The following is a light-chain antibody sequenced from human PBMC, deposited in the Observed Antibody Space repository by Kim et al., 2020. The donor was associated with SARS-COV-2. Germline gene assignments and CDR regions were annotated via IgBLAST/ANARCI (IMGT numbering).Light chain of an antibody. Sequence: SYELTQPPSVSVAPGQTARITCGGDRIGSKSVHWYQQRPGQAPVLVIYSDTDRPSGISERFSGSNSGNTATLTISRVEDGDEADYYCQVRHSTIDRVFGGGTKVT. CDR2: SDT. CDR3: QVRHSTIDRV. CDR1: RIGSKS. V-gene: IGLV3-21*01. J-gene: IGLJ3*02.